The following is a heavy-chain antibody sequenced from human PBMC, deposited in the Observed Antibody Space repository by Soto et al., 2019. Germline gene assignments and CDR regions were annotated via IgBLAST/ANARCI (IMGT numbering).Heavy chain of an antibody. CDR3: ARVRIVVPELFLYYYYGMDV. Sequence: QVQLVQSGAEVKKPGSSVKVSCKASGGTFSSYAISWVRQAPGQGLEWMGGIIPIFGTANYAQKFQGRVTITADESTSTAYMELSSLRSEDTAVYYCARVRIVVPELFLYYYYGMDVWGQGTTVTVSS. CDR2: IIPIFGTA. J-gene: IGHJ6*02. CDR1: GGTFSSYA. V-gene: IGHV1-69*01. D-gene: IGHD2-2*01.